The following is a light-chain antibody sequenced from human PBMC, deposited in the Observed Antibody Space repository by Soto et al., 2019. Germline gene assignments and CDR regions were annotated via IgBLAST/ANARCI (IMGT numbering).Light chain of an antibody. CDR1: QSISRY. V-gene: IGKV1-5*01. Sequence: DIQMTQSPSSLSASVGDRVTITCRASQSISRYLNWYQQKPGKAPNLLIYVASSLQSEVPSRFSGSGSGTEFTLTISSLQPDDFATYYCQQYNSYSPITFGGGTKGDIK. CDR3: QQYNSYSPIT. J-gene: IGKJ4*01. CDR2: VAS.